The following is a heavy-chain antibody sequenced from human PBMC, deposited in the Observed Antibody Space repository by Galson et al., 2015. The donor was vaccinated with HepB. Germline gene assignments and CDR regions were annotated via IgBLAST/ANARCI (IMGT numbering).Heavy chain of an antibody. CDR2: IRSKAYGGTT. D-gene: IGHD2-2*02. CDR3: TRGGYCSSTSCYNDAFDI. Sequence: SLRLSCAASGFTFGDYAMSRFRQAPGKGLEWVGFIRSKAYGGTTEYAASVKGRFTISRDDSKSIAYLQMNSLKTEDTAVYYCTRGGYCSSTSCYNDAFDIWGQGTMVTVSS. V-gene: IGHV3-49*03. CDR1: GFTFGDYA. J-gene: IGHJ3*02.